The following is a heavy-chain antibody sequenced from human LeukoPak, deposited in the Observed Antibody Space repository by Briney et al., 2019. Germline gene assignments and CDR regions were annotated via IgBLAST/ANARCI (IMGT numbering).Heavy chain of an antibody. CDR2: IYYSGST. CDR1: GGSISSYY. D-gene: IGHD3-10*01. J-gene: IGHJ6*03. V-gene: IGHV4-59*01. CDR3: ARVFDSGSQAYFYYMDV. Sequence: SETLSLTCTVSGGSISSYYWSWIRQPPGKGLEWIGYIYYSGSTNYNPSLKSRVTISVDTSKNQFSLKVSSVTAADTAVYYCARVFDSGSQAYFYYMDVWGKGTAVTIFS.